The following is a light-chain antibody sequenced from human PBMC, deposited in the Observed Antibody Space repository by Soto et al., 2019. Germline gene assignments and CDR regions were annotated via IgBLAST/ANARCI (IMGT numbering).Light chain of an antibody. CDR1: QSVTSY. Sequence: EIVLTQSRATPSLSPGVRSTLACRASQSVTSYLAWYQQKPCQAPRIPIYDVSNRASGIPARFSASGSGTDFTLTISSIQPAYFAVYYCQRRSNWPTFGQGTRLEIK. CDR2: DVS. CDR3: QRRSNWPT. J-gene: IGKJ5*01. V-gene: IGKV3-11*01.